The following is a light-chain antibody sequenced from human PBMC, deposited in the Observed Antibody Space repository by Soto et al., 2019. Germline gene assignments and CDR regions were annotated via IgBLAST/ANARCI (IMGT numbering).Light chain of an antibody. CDR1: QSVRSNY. V-gene: IGKV3-20*01. J-gene: IGKJ4*01. CDR2: GTS. CDR3: QQFSSYPHT. Sequence: VLTQSPGTLSLSAGERATLSCRASQSVRSNYLAWYQQKPGQAPRLLIYGTSSRAAGIPDRFSGGGSGTDFTLTISRLEPEDFAVYYCQQFSSYPHTFGGGTKVDIK.